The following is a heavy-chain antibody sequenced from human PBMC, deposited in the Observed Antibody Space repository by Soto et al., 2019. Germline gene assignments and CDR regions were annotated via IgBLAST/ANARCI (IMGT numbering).Heavy chain of an antibody. J-gene: IGHJ5*02. D-gene: IGHD3-22*01. Sequence: GESLKISCKGSGYSFTSYWIGWVRQMPGKGLEWMGIIYPGDSDTRYSPSFQGQVTISADKSISTAYLQWSSLKASDTAMYYCARIRGYYDSRDQNWFDPWGQGTLVTVSS. CDR3: ARIRGYYDSRDQNWFDP. CDR1: GYSFTSYW. CDR2: IYPGDSDT. V-gene: IGHV5-51*01.